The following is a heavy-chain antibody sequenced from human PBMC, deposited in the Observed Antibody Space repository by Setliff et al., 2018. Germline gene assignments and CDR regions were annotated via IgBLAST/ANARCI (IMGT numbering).Heavy chain of an antibody. V-gene: IGHV4-61*02. CDR2: IYTSGST. Sequence: SETLSLTCTVSGGSISSGSYYWSWIRQPAGKGLEWIGRIYTSGSTNYNPSLKSRVTISVATSKNQFSLKLSSVTAADMAVYYCARTLLLSPYYFDYWGQGTLVTVSS. D-gene: IGHD2-21*01. CDR1: GGSISSGSYY. J-gene: IGHJ4*02. CDR3: ARTLLLSPYYFDY.